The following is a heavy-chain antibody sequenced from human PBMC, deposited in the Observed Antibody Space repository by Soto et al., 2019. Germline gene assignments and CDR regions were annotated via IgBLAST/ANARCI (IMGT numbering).Heavy chain of an antibody. Sequence: GGSLRLSCAASGFTFSSYGMHWVRQAPGKGLEWVAVISYDGSNKYYADSVKGRFTISRDNSKNTLYLQMNSLRAEDTAVYYCAKVPGIVGATGGFDIWGQGTMVTVSS. CDR3: AKVPGIVGATGGFDI. D-gene: IGHD1-26*01. CDR2: ISYDGSNK. J-gene: IGHJ3*02. V-gene: IGHV3-30*18. CDR1: GFTFSSYG.